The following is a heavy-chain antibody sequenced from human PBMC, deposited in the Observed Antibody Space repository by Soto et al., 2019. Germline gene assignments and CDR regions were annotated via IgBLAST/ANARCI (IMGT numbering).Heavy chain of an antibody. CDR1: GGTFGNSA. D-gene: IGHD1-1*01. J-gene: IGHJ6*02. CDR2: IIPIFPTP. CDR3: PRDTDPLQLGRNYYSGMDV. Sequence: VHLVQSGAEVKKPGSSVTVSCKASGGTFGNSAISWVRQAPGQGLEWMGGIIPIFPTPDYAQKFQGRVPITPDESTRTAYLELPSLISEDTAVYYCPRDTDPLQLGRNYYSGMDVWGQGPTVTVSS. V-gene: IGHV1-69*05.